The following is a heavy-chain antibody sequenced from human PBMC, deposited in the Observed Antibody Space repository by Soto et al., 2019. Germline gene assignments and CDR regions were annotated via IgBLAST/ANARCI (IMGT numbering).Heavy chain of an antibody. CDR3: SRVDVVGPAAMVNWFDP. D-gene: IGHD2-2*01. J-gene: IGHJ5*02. Sequence: GLEWMGRIIPILGIANYAQKFQGRVTITADKSTSTAYMELSSLRSEDTAVYYCSRVDVVGPAAMVNWFDPSGERTLVTV. CDR2: IIPILGIA. V-gene: IGHV1-69*04.